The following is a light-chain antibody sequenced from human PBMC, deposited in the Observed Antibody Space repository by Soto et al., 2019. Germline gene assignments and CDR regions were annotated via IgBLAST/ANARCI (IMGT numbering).Light chain of an antibody. CDR1: QSLLHSNGYNY. V-gene: IGKV2-28*01. J-gene: IGKJ1*01. CDR2: LGS. CDR3: MQALQTRWA. Sequence: DIVMTQSPLSLPVTPGEPASISCRSSQSLLHSNGYNYLDWYLQKPGQSPQLLIYLGSNRASGVPDRFSGSGSGTDFTLKISRVAAEDFGVYYCMQALQTRWAFGQGTKVEIK.